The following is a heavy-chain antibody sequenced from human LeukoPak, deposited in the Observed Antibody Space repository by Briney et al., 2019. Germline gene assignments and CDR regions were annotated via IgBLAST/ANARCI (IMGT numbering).Heavy chain of an antibody. CDR3: ARVRGGYYFDY. D-gene: IGHD4-23*01. CDR2: ISSSSSYI. J-gene: IGHJ4*02. Sequence: GGSLRLSCAASGFDFSTYTMNWVRQAPGKGLEWVSSISSSSSYIYYADSVKGRFTISRDNAKNSMYLQMNSLRAEDTAVYYCARVRGGYYFDYWGQGTLVTVSS. CDR1: GFDFSTYT. V-gene: IGHV3-21*01.